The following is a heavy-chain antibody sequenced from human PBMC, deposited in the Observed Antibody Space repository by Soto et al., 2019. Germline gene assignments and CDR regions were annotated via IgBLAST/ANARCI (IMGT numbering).Heavy chain of an antibody. Sequence: SVKVSCKASGGTFSSYAISWVRQAPGQGLEWMGGIIPIFGTANYAQKFQGRVTITADKSTSTAYMELSSLRSEDTAVYYCARDKGXYDYVWGSYRYLYNWFDPWGQGTLVTAPQ. CDR1: GGTFSSYA. J-gene: IGHJ5*02. CDR2: IIPIFGTA. CDR3: ARDKGXYDYVWGSYRYLYNWFDP. D-gene: IGHD3-16*02. V-gene: IGHV1-69*06.